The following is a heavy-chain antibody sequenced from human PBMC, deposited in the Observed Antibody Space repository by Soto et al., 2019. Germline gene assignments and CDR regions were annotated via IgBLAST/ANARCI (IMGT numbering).Heavy chain of an antibody. V-gene: IGHV3-23*01. D-gene: IGHD6-6*01. CDR1: GFTFSTYA. Sequence: PGGSLRLSCAASGFTFSTYAMDWVRQAPGKGLEWVSGVSGSGLSTDYADSVKGRFSISRDNAKNTLYLQMNSLRAEDTAVYYCASGGSSLNFDSWGQGTLVTVSS. J-gene: IGHJ4*02. CDR2: VSGSGLST. CDR3: ASGGSSLNFDS.